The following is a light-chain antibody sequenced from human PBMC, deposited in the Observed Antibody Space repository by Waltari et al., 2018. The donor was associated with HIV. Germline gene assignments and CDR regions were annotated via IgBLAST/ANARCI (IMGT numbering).Light chain of an antibody. J-gene: IGKJ1*01. CDR3: QQYGSSPRT. Sequence: EIVLTQSPGTRSLSPGERATLSCRARQSVSSSYLAWYQQKPGQAPRLLIYDASSRATGIPDRFSGSGSGTDFTLTISRLEPEDFAVYYCQQYGSSPRTFGQGTKVEIK. CDR2: DAS. CDR1: QSVSSSY. V-gene: IGKV3-20*01.